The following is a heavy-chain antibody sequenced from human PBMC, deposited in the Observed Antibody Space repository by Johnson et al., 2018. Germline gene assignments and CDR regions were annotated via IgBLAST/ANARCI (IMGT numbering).Heavy chain of an antibody. CDR1: GDYISSYY. V-gene: IGHV4-59*01. D-gene: IGHD6-19*01. CDR2: IYYNGGT. J-gene: IGHJ1*01. Sequence: QVQLQESGPGLVKXSETLSLTCTVSGDYISSYYWSWIRQPPGKGLEWIAYIYYNGGTSYNPSLKSRVTISVDTSKNQFSLKLSSVTAADTAVYYCATGIAVAGAEYFHHWGQGTLVTVSS. CDR3: ATGIAVAGAEYFHH.